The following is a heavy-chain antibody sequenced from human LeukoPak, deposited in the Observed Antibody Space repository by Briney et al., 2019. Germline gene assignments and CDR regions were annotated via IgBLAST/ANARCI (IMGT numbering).Heavy chain of an antibody. D-gene: IGHD3-10*01. J-gene: IGHJ4*02. V-gene: IGHV3-30*18. CDR2: ISYDGSNK. Sequence: PGGSLRLSCAAPGFTFSSYGMHWVRQAPGKGLEWVAVISYDGSNKYYADSVKGRFAISRDNSKSTLYLQMNSLRAEDTAVYYCAKSYGSGSYFAFDYWGQGTLVTVSS. CDR1: GFTFSSYG. CDR3: AKSYGSGSYFAFDY.